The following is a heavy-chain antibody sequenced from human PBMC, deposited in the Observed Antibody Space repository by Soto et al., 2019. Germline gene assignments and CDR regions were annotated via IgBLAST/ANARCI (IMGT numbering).Heavy chain of an antibody. CDR3: ARRDGCYFDY. D-gene: IGHD6-19*01. CDR2: ISATGGST. Sequence: GGSLRLSCVVSGFTFSSYAMTWVRQAPGKGLEWVSGISATGGSTNYADSVKGRFTVSRDNSKNTLFLQVNSLRAEDTAVYYCARRDGCYFDYWGQGSLVTVSS. V-gene: IGHV3-23*01. J-gene: IGHJ4*02. CDR1: GFTFSSYA.